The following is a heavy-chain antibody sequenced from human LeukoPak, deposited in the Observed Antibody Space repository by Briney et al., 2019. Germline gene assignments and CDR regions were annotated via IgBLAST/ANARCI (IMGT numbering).Heavy chain of an antibody. V-gene: IGHV3-23*01. J-gene: IGHJ4*01. CDR1: GFTFSNYA. Sequence: PGGSLRLSCAASGFTFSNYAIHWVRQAPGKGLEWVSAISGSGGSTYYADSVKGRFTISRDNSKNTLYLQMNSLRAEDTAVYYCAKNELIPAALFDYLGQGTLVNGPS. CDR2: ISGSGGST. D-gene: IGHD2-2*01. CDR3: AKNELIPAALFDY.